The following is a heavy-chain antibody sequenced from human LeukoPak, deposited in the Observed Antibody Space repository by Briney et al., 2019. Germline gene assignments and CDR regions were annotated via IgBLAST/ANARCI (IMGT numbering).Heavy chain of an antibody. V-gene: IGHV4-59*01. J-gene: IGHJ5*02. D-gene: IGHD3-10*01. CDR3: ARGYYGSGSGENWFDP. CDR1: GGSISSYY. Sequence: SETLSLTCTVSGGSISSYYWSWIRQPPGKGLEWIGYIYYSGSTNYNPSLKSRVTISVDTSKNQFSLKLSSVTAADTAVYYCARGYYGSGSGENWFDPWGQGTLVTVSS. CDR2: IYYSGST.